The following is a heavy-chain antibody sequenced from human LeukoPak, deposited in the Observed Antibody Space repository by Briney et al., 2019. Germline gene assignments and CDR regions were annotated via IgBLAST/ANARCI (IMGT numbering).Heavy chain of an antibody. V-gene: IGHV3-11*05. J-gene: IGHJ4*02. Sequence: GGSLRLSCAASRFTFSDYYMSWIRQAPGKGLEWVSYISSSSSYTNYADSVKGRFTISRDNAKNSLYLQMNSLRAEDTAVYYCARAFLSYTFDYWGQGTLVTVSS. D-gene: IGHD3-10*01. CDR2: ISSSSSYT. CDR3: ARAFLSYTFDY. CDR1: RFTFSDYY.